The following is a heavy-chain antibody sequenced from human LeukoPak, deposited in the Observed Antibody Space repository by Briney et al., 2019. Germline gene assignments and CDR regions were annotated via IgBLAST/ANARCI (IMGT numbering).Heavy chain of an antibody. D-gene: IGHD2-2*01. CDR2: INHSGST. V-gene: IGHV4-34*01. J-gene: IGHJ4*02. Sequence: SETLSLTCAVYGGSFSGYYWSWIRQPPGKGLEWIGEINHSGSTNYNPSLKSRVTISVDTSKNQFSLKVSSATAADTAVYYCARSSCSSTSCLYYFDSWGQGTLVTVSS. CDR3: ARSSCSSTSCLYYFDS. CDR1: GGSFSGYY.